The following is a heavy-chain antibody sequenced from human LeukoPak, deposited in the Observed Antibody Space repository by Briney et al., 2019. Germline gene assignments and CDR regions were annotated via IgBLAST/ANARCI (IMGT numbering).Heavy chain of an antibody. D-gene: IGHD3-10*01. CDR1: GFTDTKYG. J-gene: IGHJ4*02. V-gene: IGHV1-18*01. CDR2: ISVHNGIR. Sequence: ASVKVSCKTSGFTDTKYGITWVRQAPGQGLEWVGWISVHNGIRQSGRKVEGRLTMTRDTSTSTVYMELSSLRSEDTAVYYCARAAKQGVQTDYWGQGTLVTVSS. CDR3: ARAAKQGVQTDY.